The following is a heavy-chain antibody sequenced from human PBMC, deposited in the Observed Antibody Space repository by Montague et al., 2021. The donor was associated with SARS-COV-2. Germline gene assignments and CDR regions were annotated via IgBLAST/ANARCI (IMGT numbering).Heavy chain of an antibody. V-gene: IGHV6-1*01. CDR1: GDSVSGDNAS. J-gene: IGHJ6*02. CDR2: TYYRSRWFD. Sequence: CAISGDSVSGDNASWNWIRQSPSRGLEWLGRTYYRSRWFDHYAVSMKGRISIKADTSKNQFSLQLDSVTPEDTAVYYCARGDGLRPYTGYAFDIWGQGTTVTVAS. CDR3: ARGDGLRPYTGYAFDI. D-gene: IGHD3-16*01.